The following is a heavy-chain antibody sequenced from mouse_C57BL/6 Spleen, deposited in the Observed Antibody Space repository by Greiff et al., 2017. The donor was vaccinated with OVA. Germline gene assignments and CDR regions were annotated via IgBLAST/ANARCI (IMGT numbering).Heavy chain of an antibody. J-gene: IGHJ2*01. Sequence: VQLQQSGPGMVKPSQSLSLTCTVTGYYINSGYDWHWIRHFPGNKLEWMGYISYSGSTKYNPSLQSRNSITHDTSTNHFFLKLNSVATDDAATYSCARGRTGYFDYRGQGTTLTVSS. CDR3: ARGRTGYFDY. CDR1: GYYINSGYD. V-gene: IGHV3-1*01. CDR2: ISYSGST.